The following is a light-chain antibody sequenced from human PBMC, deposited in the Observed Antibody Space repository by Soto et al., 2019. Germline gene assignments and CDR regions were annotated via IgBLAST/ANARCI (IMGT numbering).Light chain of an antibody. CDR2: AAS. Sequence: DIQMTQSPFSLSASLGDRVTITCRASQSISDYLNWYQQKPGKGPKLLIFAASSLQVGVPSRFSGSGSGTDCTLTISSLQPEDFATYFCQQSHSAPFTFGPGTTVDIK. CDR3: QQSHSAPFT. CDR1: QSISDY. V-gene: IGKV1-39*01. J-gene: IGKJ3*01.